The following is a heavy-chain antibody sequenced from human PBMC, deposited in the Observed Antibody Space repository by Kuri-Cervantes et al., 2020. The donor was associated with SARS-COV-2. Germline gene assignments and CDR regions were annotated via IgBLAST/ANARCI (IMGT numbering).Heavy chain of an antibody. CDR1: GFTFSRDT. CDR3: ARGGYSTRPPSYYYYMDV. Sequence: GESLKISCAASGFTFSRDTMYWVRQAPGKGLVWVSRMNGDGSSITYADSVKGRFTISRDNAKNTLYLQMNSLRAEDTAVYYCARGGYSTRPPSYYYYMDVWGKGTSVTVSS. J-gene: IGHJ6*03. CDR2: MNGDGSSI. V-gene: IGHV3-74*01. D-gene: IGHD5-18*01.